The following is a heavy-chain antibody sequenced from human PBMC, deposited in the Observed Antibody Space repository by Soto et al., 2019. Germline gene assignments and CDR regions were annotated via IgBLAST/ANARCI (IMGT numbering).Heavy chain of an antibody. CDR3: ASRDSSGGSCPLFTPPYYYGMDV. J-gene: IGHJ6*02. D-gene: IGHD2-15*01. CDR1: GCTFSSYA. CDR2: IIPIFCTA. V-gene: IGHV1-69*13. Sequence: SVPVSCKDSGCTFSSYAIIRVRQAPGQRLEWMGGIIPIFCTANHPQKFQGRVTITAYESTSTAYMELSSMRSEDTAVYYCASRDSSGGSCPLFTPPYYYGMDVWGQGTTVTVSS.